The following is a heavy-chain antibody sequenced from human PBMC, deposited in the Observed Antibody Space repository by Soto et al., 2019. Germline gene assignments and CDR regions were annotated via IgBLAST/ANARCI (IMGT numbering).Heavy chain of an antibody. CDR3: AKEDNDYDSSGYYLEYFHP. J-gene: IGHJ1*01. Sequence: EVQLLESGGGLVQPGGSLRLSCAASGFTFSSYAMTWVRQAPGKGLEWVSIISGSGGTTYYADSVKGRFTISRDNSKNTLYLQMNSLRADDTAVYYCAKEDNDYDSSGYYLEYFHPWGQGTLVTVSS. CDR1: GFTFSSYA. V-gene: IGHV3-23*01. CDR2: ISGSGGTT. D-gene: IGHD3-22*01.